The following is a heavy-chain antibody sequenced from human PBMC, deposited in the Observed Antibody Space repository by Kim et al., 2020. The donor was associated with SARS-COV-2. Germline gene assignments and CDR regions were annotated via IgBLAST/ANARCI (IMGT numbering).Heavy chain of an antibody. J-gene: IGHJ4*02. D-gene: IGHD6-6*01. Sequence: YHRGPVKDQVTISKQQAKSSLCLQMNSLRAEETAVYYCARYSSSGKYFDYWGQGTLVTVSS. CDR3: ARYSSSGKYFDY. V-gene: IGHV3-11*04.